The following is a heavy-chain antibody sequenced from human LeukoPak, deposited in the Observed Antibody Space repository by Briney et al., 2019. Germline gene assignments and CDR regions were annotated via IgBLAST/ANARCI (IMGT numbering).Heavy chain of an antibody. CDR1: GYTFSSHG. CDR2: INSYNGDT. J-gene: IGHJ4*02. V-gene: IGHV1-18*01. CDR3: ARLPDPTNPIDY. Sequence: GASVKVSCKASGYTFSSHGINWVRQAPGQGLEWMGWINSYNGDTNYAQKFQGRVTITADKSTSTAYMELSSLRSEDTAVYYCARLPDPTNPIDYWGQGTLVTVSS.